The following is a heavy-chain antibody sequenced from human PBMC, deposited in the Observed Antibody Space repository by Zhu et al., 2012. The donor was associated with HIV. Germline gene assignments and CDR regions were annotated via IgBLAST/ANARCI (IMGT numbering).Heavy chain of an antibody. CDR3: ARRELGRSEADWFDP. J-gene: IGHJ5*02. V-gene: IGHV4-38-2*01. CDR2: ISHRGNT. CDR1: GYSISSGFH. D-gene: IGHD6-13*01. Sequence: QVQLQESGPGLVKPSETLSLTCGVSGYSISSGFHWGWIRQSPGKGLEWIASISHRGNTYYNPSLERRVTISIDTSKNEFSLKLSSMTAADTAIYYCARRELGRSEADWFDPWSQGTLVTVSS.